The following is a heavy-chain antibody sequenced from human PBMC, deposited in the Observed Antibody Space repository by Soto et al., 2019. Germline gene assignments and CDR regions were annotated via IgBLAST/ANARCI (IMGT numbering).Heavy chain of an antibody. Sequence: GGSLRLSCTASGFTFGDYAMSWFRQAPGKGLEWVGFIRSKAYGGTTEYAASVKGRFTISRDDSKSIAYLQMNSLKTEDTAVYYCTRVKQWLVFDYWGQGTLVTVSS. D-gene: IGHD6-19*01. CDR3: TRVKQWLVFDY. CDR2: IRSKAYGGTT. V-gene: IGHV3-49*03. CDR1: GFTFGDYA. J-gene: IGHJ4*02.